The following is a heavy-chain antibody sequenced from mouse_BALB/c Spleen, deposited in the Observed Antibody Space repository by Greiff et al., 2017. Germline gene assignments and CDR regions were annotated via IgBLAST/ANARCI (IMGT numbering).Heavy chain of an antibody. CDR2: ISSGGSYT. CDR3: AREEGPLYYAMDY. D-gene: IGHD3-3*01. J-gene: IGHJ4*01. CDR1: GFTFSSYA. V-gene: IGHV5-9-4*01. Sequence: EVQLVESGGGLVKPGGSLKLSCAASGFTFSSYAMSWVRQSPEKRLEWVAEISSGGSYTYYPDTVTGRFTISRDNAKNTLYLEMSSLRSEDTAMYYCAREEGPLYYAMDYWGQGTSVTVSS.